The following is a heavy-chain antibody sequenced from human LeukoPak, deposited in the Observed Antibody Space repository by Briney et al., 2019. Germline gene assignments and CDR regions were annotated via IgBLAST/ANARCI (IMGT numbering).Heavy chain of an antibody. CDR3: ARGSSLAAVARGFDY. J-gene: IGHJ4*02. CDR2: IYSGGTA. D-gene: IGHD6-19*01. Sequence: GGSLRLSCAASGFTVSSNYMGWVRQAPGKGLDWVSVIYSGGTAYYADSVKVRFTISRDSSKNILHLQMDSLTVDDTALYYCARGSSLAAVARGFDYWGQGTLVTVSS. V-gene: IGHV3-66*02. CDR1: GFTVSSNY.